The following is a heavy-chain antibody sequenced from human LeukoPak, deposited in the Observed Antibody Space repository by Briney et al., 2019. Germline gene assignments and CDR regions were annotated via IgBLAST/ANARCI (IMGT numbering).Heavy chain of an antibody. J-gene: IGHJ4*02. V-gene: IGHV3-33*01. Sequence: GGSLRLSCAASGFTFSSYGMHWVRQAPGKGLEWVAVIWYDGSNKYYADSVKGRFTISRDNAKNSLYLQMNSLRAEDTAVYYCARQYSYGSRAFDYWGQGTLVTVSS. CDR1: GFTFSSYG. CDR3: ARQYSYGSRAFDY. D-gene: IGHD5-18*01. CDR2: IWYDGSNK.